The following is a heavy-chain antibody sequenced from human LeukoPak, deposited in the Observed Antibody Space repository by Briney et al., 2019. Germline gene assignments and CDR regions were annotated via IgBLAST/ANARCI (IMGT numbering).Heavy chain of an antibody. D-gene: IGHD2-2*01. V-gene: IGHV4-34*01. CDR2: INHSGST. J-gene: IGHJ3*02. CDR1: GGSFSGYY. Sequence: SETLSLTCAVYGGSFSGYYWSWIRQPPGKGLEWIGEINHSGSTNYNPSLKSRVTISVDTSKNQFSLKLSSVTAADTAVYYCARRSTPLAFDIWGQGTMVTVSS. CDR3: ARRSTPLAFDI.